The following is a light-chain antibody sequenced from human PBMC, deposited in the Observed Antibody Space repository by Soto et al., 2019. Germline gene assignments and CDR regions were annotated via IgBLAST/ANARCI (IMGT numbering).Light chain of an antibody. Sequence: QSVLTQPPSASGTPGQRVTISCSGSSSDVGGYNYVSWYQHHPGKAPKLMIYDVDKRPSGGPGRFSGSKSGNTASLTISGLQAEDEADYYCCSYAGSYPFVFGTGTKLTVL. CDR1: SSDVGGYNY. V-gene: IGLV2-11*01. CDR3: CSYAGSYPFV. CDR2: DVD. J-gene: IGLJ1*01.